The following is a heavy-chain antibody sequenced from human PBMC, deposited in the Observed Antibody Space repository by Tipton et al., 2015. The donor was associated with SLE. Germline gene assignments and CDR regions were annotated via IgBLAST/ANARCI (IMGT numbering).Heavy chain of an antibody. CDR1: GYTFTSYD. Sequence: QLVQSGAEVKKPGASVKVSCKASGYTFTSYDIHWVRQAPGQGLEWMGWISHYTGNTDYAQRLQGRVTMTTDTPPTTAYMELRSLRSNDTAVYYCVERYDTFDIWGQGTMVTFSS. CDR3: VERYDTFDI. D-gene: IGHD1-1*01. CDR2: ISHYTGNT. V-gene: IGHV1-18*01. J-gene: IGHJ3*02.